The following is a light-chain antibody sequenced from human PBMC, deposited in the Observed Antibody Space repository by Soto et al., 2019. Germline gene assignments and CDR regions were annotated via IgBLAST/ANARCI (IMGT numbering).Light chain of an antibody. J-gene: IGLJ2*01. CDR1: SSNIRAGYD. V-gene: IGLV1-40*01. Sequence: QLVLTQPPSVSGAPGQRVTISCTGSSSNIRAGYDVHWYQQLPGTAPKLLIYGNSNRPSGVPDRFSGSKSGTSASLAITGLQAEDEADYYCQSYDSSLSGSVVFGGGTKLTVL. CDR3: QSYDSSLSGSVV. CDR2: GNS.